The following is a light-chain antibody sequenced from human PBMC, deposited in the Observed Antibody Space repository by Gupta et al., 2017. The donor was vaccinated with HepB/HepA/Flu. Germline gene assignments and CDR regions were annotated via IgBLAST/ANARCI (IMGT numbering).Light chain of an antibody. CDR1: DSAVGGHDY. CDR3: GSYRSGTTMV. Sequence: QSALTQPASVSGSPGQPITISCTGTDSAVGGHDYFAWYQQPPHRPPKLVVYNVNSRPSGVSSRFSGSKSGVTASLTISGHQLEDEADYYSGSYRSGTTMVFGGGTQLTVL. J-gene: IGLJ2*01. CDR2: NVN. V-gene: IGLV2-14*03.